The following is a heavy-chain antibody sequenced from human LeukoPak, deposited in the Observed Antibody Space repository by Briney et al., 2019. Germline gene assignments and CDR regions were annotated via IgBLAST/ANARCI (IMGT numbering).Heavy chain of an antibody. CDR2: IIPVLNIT. V-gene: IGHV1-69*04. J-gene: IGHJ6*02. Sequence: SVKVSCKTSGGTFSSSAITWVRQAPGQGLEWMGRIIPVLNITTYAQKFQGRVTITADTSTSTVYMELSSLRSEEAAVYYCAKDQGLTAPPPYGLDVWGQGTTVIVTS. CDR3: AKDQGLTAPPPYGLDV. D-gene: IGHD5-18*01. CDR1: GGTFSSSA.